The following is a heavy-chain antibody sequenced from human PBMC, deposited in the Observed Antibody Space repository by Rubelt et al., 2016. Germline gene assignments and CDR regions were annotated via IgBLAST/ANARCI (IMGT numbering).Heavy chain of an antibody. CDR3: AREDSSSSHGMDV. CDR1: GYTFTTHY. J-gene: IGHJ6*02. Sequence: QVQLVQSGAEVKKPGASVKVSCKASGYTFTTHYMHWVRQAPGQGLEWMGIINPSGGVATYAQKLQDRVTMTRDTSTSKGYLDRSSLTSEDTAVYYCAREDSSSSHGMDVWGQGTTVTVSS. D-gene: IGHD6-6*01. V-gene: IGHV1-46*04. CDR2: INPSGGVA.